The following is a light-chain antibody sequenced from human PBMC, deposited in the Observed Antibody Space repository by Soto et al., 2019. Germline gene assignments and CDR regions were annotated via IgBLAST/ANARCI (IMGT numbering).Light chain of an antibody. J-gene: IGKJ5*01. CDR3: QQYNNWLWT. Sequence: EIVLTQSPGTLSLSPGERATLSCRASQSVSSSYLAWYQQKPGQAPRLLIYGASTRATGIPARFSGSGSGTEFTLTISSLQSEDFAVYYCQQYNNWLWTFGQGTRLEIK. CDR2: GAS. CDR1: QSVSSSY. V-gene: IGKV3-15*01.